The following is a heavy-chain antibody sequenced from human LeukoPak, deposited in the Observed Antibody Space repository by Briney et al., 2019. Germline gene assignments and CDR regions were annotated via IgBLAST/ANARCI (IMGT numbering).Heavy chain of an antibody. Sequence: ASVKVSCKASGGTFSSYAISWVRQAPGQGLEWMGGIIPIFSTANYAQKFQGRVTITADESTSTAYMELSSLRSEDTAVYYCARDLGLRLGELSLYWGQGTLVAVSS. V-gene: IGHV1-69*13. D-gene: IGHD3-16*02. CDR2: IIPIFSTA. CDR1: GGTFSSYA. CDR3: ARDLGLRLGELSLY. J-gene: IGHJ4*02.